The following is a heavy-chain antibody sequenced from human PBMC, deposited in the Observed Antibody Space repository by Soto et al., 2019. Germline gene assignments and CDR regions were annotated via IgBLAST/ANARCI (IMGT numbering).Heavy chain of an antibody. Sequence: EVQLVESGGGLVKPGGSLRLSCAASGFTFSSYSMNWVRQAPGKGLEWVSSISSSGTYIYYADSVKGRFTNSRDNAKNSLYLQMNSLRAEDTDIYYCASGGITGLSVYWGQGTLVTVSS. CDR1: GFTFSSYS. J-gene: IGHJ4*02. V-gene: IGHV3-21*01. D-gene: IGHD1-20*01. CDR2: ISSSGTYI. CDR3: ASGGITGLSVY.